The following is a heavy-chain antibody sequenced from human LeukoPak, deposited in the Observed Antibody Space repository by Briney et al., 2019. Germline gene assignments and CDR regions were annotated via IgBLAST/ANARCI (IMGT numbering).Heavy chain of an antibody. CDR3: AGDRYCSGGSCYSMGY. CDR1: GGSISSGSYY. V-gene: IGHV4-61*10. J-gene: IGHJ4*02. Sequence: SETLSLTCTVSGGSISSGSYYWSWIRQPAGKGLEWIGRIYSSGSTNYNPSLKSRVTISVDTSKNQFSLKLSSVTAADTAVYYCAGDRYCSGGSCYSMGYWGQGTLVTVSS. D-gene: IGHD2-15*01. CDR2: IYSSGST.